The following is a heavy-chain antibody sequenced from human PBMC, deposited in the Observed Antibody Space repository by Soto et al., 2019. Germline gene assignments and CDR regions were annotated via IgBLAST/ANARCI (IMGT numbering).Heavy chain of an antibody. CDR3: ARLSFSYGVDV. CDR2: IYHGGST. V-gene: IGHV4-4*02. Sequence: PSETLSLTCAVSGGSISSANWWTWVRQPPGKGLEWIGEIYHGGSTSYNPSLKSRVTLSLDKFKNHFSLNLTSVTAADTAVSYCARLSFSYGVDVWGQGTTVTVSS. J-gene: IGHJ6*02. CDR1: GGSISSANW.